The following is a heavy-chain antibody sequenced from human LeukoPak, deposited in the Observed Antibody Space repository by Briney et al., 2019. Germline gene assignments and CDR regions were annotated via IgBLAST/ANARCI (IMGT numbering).Heavy chain of an antibody. J-gene: IGHJ4*02. CDR2: IYYKGST. Sequence: SETLSLTCTVSGGSVSSGTYYWSWIRQPPGKGLEWIGYIYYKGSTNYNPSLKSRVTISVDTSKNQFSLKLSSVTAADTAVYYCARGQDIVVVPAAYDYWGQGTLVTVSS. CDR3: ARGQDIVVVPAAYDY. CDR1: GGSVSSGTYY. V-gene: IGHV4-61*01. D-gene: IGHD2-2*01.